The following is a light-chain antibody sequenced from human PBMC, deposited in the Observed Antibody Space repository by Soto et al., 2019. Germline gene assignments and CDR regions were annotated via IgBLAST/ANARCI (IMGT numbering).Light chain of an antibody. V-gene: IGLV2-8*01. CDR3: RSYAVSNTYL. J-gene: IGLJ1*01. CDR1: KSDIGVYDF. CDR2: EVV. Sequence: QSVLTQPPSASGSPGQSVTISCTGTKSDIGVYDFVSWYQHHPGKAPRLIIYEVVQRPSGVPDRFSGSKSGNTASLTVSGLQAADEADYFCRSYAVSNTYLFGSLTNATVL.